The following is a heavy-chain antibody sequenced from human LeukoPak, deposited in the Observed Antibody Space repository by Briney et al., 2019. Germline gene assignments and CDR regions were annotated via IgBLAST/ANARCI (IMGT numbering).Heavy chain of an antibody. CDR3: ARSYYYDSSGYYYGNWFDP. CDR1: GDTFTSYD. CDR2: MNPNSGNT. Sequence: ASVKVSCKASGDTFTSYDINWVRQATGQGLEWMGWMNPNSGNTGYAQKFQGRVTITRNTSISTAYMELSSLRSEATAVYYCARSYYYDSSGYYYGNWFDPWGQGTLVTVSS. V-gene: IGHV1-8*03. J-gene: IGHJ5*02. D-gene: IGHD3-22*01.